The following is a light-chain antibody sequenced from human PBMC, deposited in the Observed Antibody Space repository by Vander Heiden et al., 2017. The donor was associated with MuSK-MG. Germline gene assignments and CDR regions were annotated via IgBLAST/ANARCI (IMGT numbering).Light chain of an antibody. CDR2: DTS. CDR1: QSVSTY. Sequence: EIVSTQSPATLSLSPGEGASLSCRASQSVSTYLAWYQQKPGQPPRLLIYDTSRRAAGIPARFSGSGSGTDFTLTISSLEPEDFAVYYCQQRSNWPPTFGQGTKLEIK. V-gene: IGKV3-11*01. J-gene: IGKJ2*01. CDR3: QQRSNWPPT.